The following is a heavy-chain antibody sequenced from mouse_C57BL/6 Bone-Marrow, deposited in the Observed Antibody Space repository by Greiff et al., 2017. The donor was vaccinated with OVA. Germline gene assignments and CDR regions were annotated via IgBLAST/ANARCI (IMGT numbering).Heavy chain of an antibody. Sequence: DVMLVESGGGLVKPGGSLKLSCAASGFTFSDYGMHWVRQAPEKGLEWVAYISSGSSTIYYADTVKGRFTISRDNAKNTLFLQMTSLRSEDTAMYYCARDWDEGYFDYWGQGTTLTVSS. CDR2: ISSGSSTI. J-gene: IGHJ2*01. D-gene: IGHD4-1*01. CDR3: ARDWDEGYFDY. CDR1: GFTFSDYG. V-gene: IGHV5-17*01.